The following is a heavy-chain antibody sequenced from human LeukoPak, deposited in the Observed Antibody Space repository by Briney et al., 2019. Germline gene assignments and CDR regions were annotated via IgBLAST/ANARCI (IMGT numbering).Heavy chain of an antibody. CDR2: VNEDGSIT. V-gene: IGHV3-74*01. D-gene: IGHD1-26*01. CDR3: GRDLGGRSGY. CDR1: GFTFRTYW. Sequence: GGSLRLSCAVSGFTFRTYWMHWVRQVPGEGLVWVSRVNEDGSITNYADSVKGRFSISRDNAKNTLYLQMNSLRAEDTAVYYCGRDLGGRSGYWGQGTLVTVSS. J-gene: IGHJ4*02.